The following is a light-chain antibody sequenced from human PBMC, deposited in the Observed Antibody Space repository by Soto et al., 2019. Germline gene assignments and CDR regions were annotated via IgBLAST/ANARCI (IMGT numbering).Light chain of an antibody. V-gene: IGKV2D-29*01. J-gene: IGKJ2*01. Sequence: IMMTQTPLSLSVTPGQPASISCKSSQSLLHGDGKTYLYWYLQRPGQPPQLLIYEVSNRLSGVPERFSGSGSGTDFTLKISRVEADDVGIYYCMQGIQVPYTFGQGTKVEIK. CDR1: QSLLHGDGKTY. CDR2: EVS. CDR3: MQGIQVPYT.